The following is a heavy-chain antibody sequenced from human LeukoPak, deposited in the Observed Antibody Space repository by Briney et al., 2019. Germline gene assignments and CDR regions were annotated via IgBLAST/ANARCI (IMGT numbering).Heavy chain of an antibody. CDR3: ARLRGSSAWPFDY. V-gene: IGHV5-51*01. J-gene: IGHJ4*02. D-gene: IGHD6-19*01. Sequence: GESLKISCKGSGYRFTSNWIGWVRQMPGKGLEWMGIIYPGDSDTRYSPSFQGQVTISADKSITTAYLQWSSLKASDTAMYYCARLRGSSAWPFDYWGQGTLVTVSS. CDR2: IYPGDSDT. CDR1: GYRFTSNW.